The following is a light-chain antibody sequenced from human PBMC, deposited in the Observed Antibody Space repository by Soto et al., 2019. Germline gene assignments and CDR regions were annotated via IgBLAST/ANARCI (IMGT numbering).Light chain of an antibody. CDR2: TNN. CDR3: ATWDDSRKGV. J-gene: IGLJ1*01. Sequence: QSVLTQPPSASGTPGQRILISCSGSTSNIESHSVNWYQQVPGTAPKLLIMTNNQRPSGVPDRFSGSKSGASASLAISGLQSEDEATYYCATWDDSRKGVFGTGTKVTVL. V-gene: IGLV1-44*01. CDR1: TSNIESHS.